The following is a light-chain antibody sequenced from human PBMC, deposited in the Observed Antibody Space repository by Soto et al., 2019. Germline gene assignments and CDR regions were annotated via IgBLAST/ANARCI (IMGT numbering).Light chain of an antibody. CDR1: QSVSSNY. CDR3: QQFDRSLPSWT. Sequence: PGERATLSCRASQSVSSNYLAWYQHIPGQAPRLLIYGASTRATGIPDRFSGSGSGTDFTLTISRLEPEDFAVYYCQQFDRSLPSWTFGPGTKVE. V-gene: IGKV3-20*01. CDR2: GAS. J-gene: IGKJ1*01.